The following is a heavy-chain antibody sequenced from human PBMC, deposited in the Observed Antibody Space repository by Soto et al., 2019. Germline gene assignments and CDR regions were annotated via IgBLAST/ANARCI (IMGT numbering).Heavy chain of an antibody. J-gene: IGHJ5*02. V-gene: IGHV4-31*03. CDR1: GDSISSGAYY. CDR3: ARGPTVTIHNWFDP. CDR2: IYYSGTT. Sequence: QVQLQESGPGLVKPSQTLSLTCTVSGDSISSGAYYWRWIRHHPGRGLEWIGFIYYSGTTYYNPSLKSRVTISVDTSKNQFSLTVTSVTAADTAVYYCARGPTVTIHNWFDPWGQGTLVTVSS. D-gene: IGHD4-17*01.